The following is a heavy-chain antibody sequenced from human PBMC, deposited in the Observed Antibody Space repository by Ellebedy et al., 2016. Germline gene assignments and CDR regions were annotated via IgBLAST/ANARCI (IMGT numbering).Heavy chain of an antibody. J-gene: IGHJ4*02. Sequence: ASVKVSXXVSGYTLTELSMHWVRQAPGKGLEWMGGFDPEDGETIYAQKFQGRVTMTEDTSTDTAYMELSSLRSEDTAVYYCATHTFGGVVPFDYWGQGTLVTVSS. CDR2: FDPEDGET. CDR1: GYTLTELS. V-gene: IGHV1-24*01. D-gene: IGHD3-16*01. CDR3: ATHTFGGVVPFDY.